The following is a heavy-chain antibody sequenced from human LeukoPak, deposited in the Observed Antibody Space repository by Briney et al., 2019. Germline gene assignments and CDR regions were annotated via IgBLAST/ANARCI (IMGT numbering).Heavy chain of an antibody. CDR2: ISSDESHK. Sequence: GRSLRLSCAASGFSLSTYGMHWVRQAPGKGPEWVAIISSDESHKYYADSVKGRFTISRDNSKNTLYLQMNSLRPEDTAVYYCARDTGSMAARFFDYWGQGTLVTVSS. CDR3: ARDTGSMAARFFDY. D-gene: IGHD2-8*02. CDR1: GFSLSTYG. V-gene: IGHV3-30*03. J-gene: IGHJ4*02.